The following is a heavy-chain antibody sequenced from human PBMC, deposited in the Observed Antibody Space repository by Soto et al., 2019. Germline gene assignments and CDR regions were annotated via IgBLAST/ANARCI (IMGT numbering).Heavy chain of an antibody. D-gene: IGHD6-13*01. Sequence: GGSLRLSCAASGFTFSSYAMHWVRQAPGKGLEWVAVISYDGSNKYYADSVKGRFTISRDNSKNTLYLQMNSLRAEDTAVYYCARARSIAAARRGFDYWGQGTLVTVSS. CDR1: GFTFSSYA. V-gene: IGHV3-30-3*01. CDR2: ISYDGSNK. CDR3: ARARSIAAARRGFDY. J-gene: IGHJ4*02.